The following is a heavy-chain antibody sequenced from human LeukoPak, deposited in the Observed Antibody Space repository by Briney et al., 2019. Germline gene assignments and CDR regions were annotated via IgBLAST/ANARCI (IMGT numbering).Heavy chain of an antibody. CDR3: AGRYYVRHDAFDI. Sequence: SETLSLTCSVSGGSINSDYWSWIRQPAGKGLEWIGRIYTSGSTNYNPSLKSRVTISVDTSKNQFSLKLSSVTAADTAVYYCAGRYYVRHDAFDIWGQGTMVTVSS. CDR1: GGSINSDY. V-gene: IGHV4-4*07. CDR2: IYTSGST. J-gene: IGHJ3*02. D-gene: IGHD3-10*01.